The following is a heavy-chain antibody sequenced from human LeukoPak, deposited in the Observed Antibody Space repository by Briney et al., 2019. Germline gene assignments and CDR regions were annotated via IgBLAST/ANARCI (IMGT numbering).Heavy chain of an antibody. CDR1: GGSFSGYY. V-gene: IGHV4-34*01. Sequence: SETLSLTCAVYGGSFSGYYWSWLRQPPGKGLEWIGEINHSGSTNYNPSLTSRVTISVDTSKNQFSLKLSSVTAADTAVYYCARAEGYCSSTSCSEYFQHWGQGTLVTVSS. CDR2: INHSGST. CDR3: ARAEGYCSSTSCSEYFQH. J-gene: IGHJ1*01. D-gene: IGHD2-2*01.